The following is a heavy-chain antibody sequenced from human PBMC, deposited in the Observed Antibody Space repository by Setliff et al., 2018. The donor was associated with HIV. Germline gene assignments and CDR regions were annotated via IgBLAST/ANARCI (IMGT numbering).Heavy chain of an antibody. CDR3: ARETEVKGYYDSSGSWGLGY. CDR2: IFSIGDT. D-gene: IGHD3-22*01. J-gene: IGHJ4*02. Sequence: SETLSLTCSVSGASLRTSESSWDFIRQSPGKGLEWIASIFSIGDTYYNPALRSRGTVSLDTSKNEFSLRLTSVTAADTAMYYCARETEVKGYYDSSGSWGLGYWGQGTLVTVSS. V-gene: IGHV4-39*07. CDR1: GASLRTSESS.